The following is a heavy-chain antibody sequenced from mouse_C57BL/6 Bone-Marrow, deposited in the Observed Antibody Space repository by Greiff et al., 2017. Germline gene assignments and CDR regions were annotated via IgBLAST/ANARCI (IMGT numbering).Heavy chain of an antibody. CDR3: AREGLHWYYAMDY. D-gene: IGHD3-3*01. Sequence: VQLQQSGPELVRPGASVKISCKAPGYTFTSNWMQWVRQRPGQGLEWIGVIDPSDSYTNYNQKFKGKATLTVDTSSSTAYMQLSSLTSEDSAVYYCAREGLHWYYAMDYWGQGTSVTVSS. J-gene: IGHJ4*01. V-gene: IGHV1-59*01. CDR1: GYTFTSNW. CDR2: IDPSDSYT.